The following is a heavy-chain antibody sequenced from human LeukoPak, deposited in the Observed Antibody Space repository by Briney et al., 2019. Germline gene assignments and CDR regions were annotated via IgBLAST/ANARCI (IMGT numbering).Heavy chain of an antibody. CDR3: ARAYLDIVVVPAAMPVG. CDR1: GGSISSSNW. Sequence: SGTLSLTCAVSGGSISSSNWWSWVRQPPGKGLEWVGEIYHSGSTNYNPSLKSRVTISVDKSKNQFSLKLSSVTAADTAVYYCARAYLDIVVVPAAMPVGWGQGTLVTVSS. CDR2: IYHSGST. V-gene: IGHV4-4*02. J-gene: IGHJ4*02. D-gene: IGHD2-2*01.